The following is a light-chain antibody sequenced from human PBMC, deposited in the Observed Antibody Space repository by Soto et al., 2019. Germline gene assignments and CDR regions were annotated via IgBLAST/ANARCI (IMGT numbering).Light chain of an antibody. Sequence: QSALTQPASVSGSPGQSITISCTGTGSDVGGYDYVSWYQHHPGKAPKLMIYDVSNRPSGVSNRFSGSKSGNTASLTISGLQAEDEPDYYCSSYTSSSTLVVFGGGTKLTVL. CDR3: SSYTSSSTLVV. J-gene: IGLJ2*01. CDR1: GSDVGGYDY. CDR2: DVS. V-gene: IGLV2-14*03.